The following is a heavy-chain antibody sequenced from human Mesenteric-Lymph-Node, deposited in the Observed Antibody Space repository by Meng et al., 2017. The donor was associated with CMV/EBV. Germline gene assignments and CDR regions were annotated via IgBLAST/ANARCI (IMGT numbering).Heavy chain of an antibody. V-gene: IGHV3-48*04. CDR2: ISSSGSTI. Sequence: SGFTFSSYSMKWVRQAPGKGLEWVSYISSSGSTIYYADSVKGRFTISRDNAKNSLYLQMNSLRAEDTAVYYCARGVYGSGTYLQFDYWGQGTLVTVSS. J-gene: IGHJ4*02. CDR1: GFTFSSYS. D-gene: IGHD3-10*01. CDR3: ARGVYGSGTYLQFDY.